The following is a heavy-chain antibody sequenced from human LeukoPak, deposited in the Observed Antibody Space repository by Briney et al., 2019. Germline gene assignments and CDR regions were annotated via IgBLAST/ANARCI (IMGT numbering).Heavy chain of an antibody. CDR2: ISVSGNKT. J-gene: IGHJ4*02. Sequence: GGSLRLSCAASGFTFSHFAMSWVRQASGKGLHWVSTISVSGNKTYDADSVKGRFTISKDNSKNTLYLQMTGLRADDTAVYYCAKLKRVGIAPFDDWGQGTLVTVSS. D-gene: IGHD3-10*01. CDR3: AKLKRVGIAPFDD. CDR1: GFTFSHFA. V-gene: IGHV3-23*01.